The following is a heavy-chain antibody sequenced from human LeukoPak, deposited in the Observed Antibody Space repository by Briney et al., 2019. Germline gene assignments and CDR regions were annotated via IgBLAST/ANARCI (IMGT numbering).Heavy chain of an antibody. CDR2: ISAYNGNT. CDR3: ARDVSYYDILTGQKTPYFDY. CDR1: GYTFTSYG. D-gene: IGHD3-9*01. V-gene: IGHV1-18*01. Sequence: ASVKVSCKASGYTFTSYGISWVRQAPGQGLEWMGWISAYNGNTNYAQKFQGRVTITTDESTSTAYMELSSLRSEDTAVYYCARDVSYYDILTGQKTPYFDYWGQGTLVTVSS. J-gene: IGHJ4*02.